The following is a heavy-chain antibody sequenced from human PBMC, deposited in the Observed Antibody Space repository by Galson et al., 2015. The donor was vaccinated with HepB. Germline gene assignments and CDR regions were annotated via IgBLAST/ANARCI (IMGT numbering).Heavy chain of an antibody. CDR3: AKERSDFDWSPDPFDY. CDR2: ISWNSGSI. J-gene: IGHJ4*02. V-gene: IGHV3-9*01. CDR1: GFTFDDYA. Sequence: SLRLSCAASGFTFDDYAMHWVRQAPGKGLEWVSGISWNSGSIGYADSVKGRFTISRDNAKNSLYLQMNSLRAEDTALYYCAKERSDFDWSPDPFDYWGQGTLVTVSS. D-gene: IGHD3-9*01.